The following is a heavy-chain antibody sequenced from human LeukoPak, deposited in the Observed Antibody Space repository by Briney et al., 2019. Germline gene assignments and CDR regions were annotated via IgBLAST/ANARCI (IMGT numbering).Heavy chain of an antibody. V-gene: IGHV3-9*01. J-gene: IGHJ5*02. CDR3: AKVSLSQLLSSWFDP. D-gene: IGHD2-2*01. CDR2: ISWNSGSI. Sequence: GGSLRLSCAASGFTFDDYAMHWVRQAPGKGLEWVSGISWNSGSIGYADSAKGRFTISRDNAKNSLYLQMNSLRAEDTALYYCAKVSLSQLLSSWFDPWGQGTLVTVSS. CDR1: GFTFDDYA.